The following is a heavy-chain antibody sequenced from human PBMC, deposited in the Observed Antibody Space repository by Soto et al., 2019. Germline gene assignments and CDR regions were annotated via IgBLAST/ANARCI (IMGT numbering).Heavy chain of an antibody. D-gene: IGHD3-22*01. CDR3: ARDPSDSSGYPFDY. J-gene: IGHJ4*02. CDR1: GYSVTGYY. V-gene: IGHV1-2*02. Sequence: PVEVSCESCGYSVTGYYMRWVRQALGQGLEWMGWINPNSGGTNYAQKFQGRVTITADESTSTAYMELSSLRSEDTAVYYCARDPSDSSGYPFDYWGQGTLVPVSS. CDR2: INPNSGGT.